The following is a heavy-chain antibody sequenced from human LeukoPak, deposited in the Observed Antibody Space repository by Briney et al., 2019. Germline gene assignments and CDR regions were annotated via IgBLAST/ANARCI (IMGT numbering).Heavy chain of an antibody. V-gene: IGHV4-61*02. Sequence: SETLSLTCTVSGGSISSGSYYWSWIRQSAGKGLKWIGRIYTSGSTNYNPSLKSRVTMSVDTSKNQFSLKLSSVTAADTAVYYCARDIGYYDSSGYVGWGQGTLVTVSS. J-gene: IGHJ4*02. CDR3: ARDIGYYDSSGYVG. CDR1: GGSISSGSYY. D-gene: IGHD3-22*01. CDR2: IYTSGST.